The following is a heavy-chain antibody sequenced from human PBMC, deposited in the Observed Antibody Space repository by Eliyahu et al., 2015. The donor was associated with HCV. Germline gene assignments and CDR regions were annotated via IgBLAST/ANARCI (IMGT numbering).Heavy chain of an antibody. CDR2: ISSSSSTI. D-gene: IGHD4-17*01. CDR3: ARDESGYGDHNYFDY. Sequence: EVQLVESGGGLVQPGGSLRLSCAASGFTFSSYSMNWVHQAPGKGLEWVSYISSSSSTIYYADSVKGRFTISRDNAKNSLYLQMNSLRDEDTAVYYCARDESGYGDHNYFDYWGQGTLVTVSS. V-gene: IGHV3-48*02. J-gene: IGHJ4*02. CDR1: GFTFSSYS.